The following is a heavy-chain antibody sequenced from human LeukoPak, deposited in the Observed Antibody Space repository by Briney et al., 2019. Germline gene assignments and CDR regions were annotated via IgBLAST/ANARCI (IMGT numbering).Heavy chain of an antibody. CDR3: ARVMRGSYGPNYYYYMDV. V-gene: IGHV3-21*01. J-gene: IGHJ6*03. CDR1: GFTFSSYA. D-gene: IGHD1-26*01. Sequence: GGSLRLSCAASGFTFSSYAMSWVRQAPGKGLEWVSSISSSSSYIYYADSVKGRFTISRDNAKNSLYLQMNSLRAEDTAVYYCARVMRGSYGPNYYYYMDVWGKGTTVTVSS. CDR2: ISSSSSYI.